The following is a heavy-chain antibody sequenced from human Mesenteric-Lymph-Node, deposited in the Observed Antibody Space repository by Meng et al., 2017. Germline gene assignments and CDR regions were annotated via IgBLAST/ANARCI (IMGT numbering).Heavy chain of an antibody. J-gene: IGHJ4*02. D-gene: IGHD3-22*01. CDR1: GFTRADYY. V-gene: IGHV3-11*04. Sequence: GESLKISCAASGFTRADYYMSWIRQTPGRGLEWVAYISTLGTFTYYADSVKGRFTISRDNAKKSVYLQMNSLRAGDTAVYYCARGEARHYDSSGYYLGTPMNLDYWGQGTLVTVSS. CDR3: ARGEARHYDSSGYYLGTPMNLDY. CDR2: ISTLGTFT.